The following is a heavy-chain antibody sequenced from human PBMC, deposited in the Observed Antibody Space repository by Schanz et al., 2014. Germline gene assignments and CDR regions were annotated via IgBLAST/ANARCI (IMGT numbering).Heavy chain of an antibody. CDR3: AKAADWPVTRCDP. CDR2: INSDGTKR. CDR1: GFTLSSYG. Sequence: QVRLVESGGGVVQPGRSLRLSCAASGFTLSSYGMHWVRQAPGKGLEWVAFINSDGTKRFYADSVKSRFTISRDNSRNTLYLQMNSLRAEDTAVYYCAKAADWPVTRCDPWGQGTLVTVSS. D-gene: IGHD3-9*01. J-gene: IGHJ5*02. V-gene: IGHV3-30*18.